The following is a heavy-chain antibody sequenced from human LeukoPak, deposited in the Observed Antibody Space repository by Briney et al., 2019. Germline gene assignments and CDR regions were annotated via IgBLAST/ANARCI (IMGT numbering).Heavy chain of an antibody. V-gene: IGHV1-2*02. CDR3: ARGIMSSGWYAGNFDY. J-gene: IGHJ4*02. CDR1: GYTFTGYY. Sequence: GASVKVSCKASGYTFTGYYMHWVRQGPGQGLVWMGWINPNSGGSNYAQKFQGRVTMTRDTSISTAYMELSRLRSDDTAVYYCARGIMSSGWYAGNFDYWGQGTLVTVSS. CDR2: INPNSGGS. D-gene: IGHD6-19*01.